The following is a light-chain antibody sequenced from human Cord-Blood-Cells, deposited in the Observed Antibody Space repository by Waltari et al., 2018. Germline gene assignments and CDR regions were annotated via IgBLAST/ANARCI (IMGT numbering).Light chain of an antibody. CDR2: DAS. CDR3: QQRSNWPPFT. CDR1: QSVSSY. J-gene: IGKJ3*01. V-gene: IGKV3-11*01. Sequence: EIVLTQSPATLSLSPGERATLPCRASQSVSSYLAWYQQKPGQAPRLLNYDASNRATGIPARFSGSGSGTDFTLTISSLEPEDFAVYYCQQRSNWPPFTFGPGTKVDIK.